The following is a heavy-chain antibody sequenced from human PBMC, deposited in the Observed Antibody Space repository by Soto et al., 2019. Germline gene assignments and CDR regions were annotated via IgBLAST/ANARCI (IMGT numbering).Heavy chain of an antibody. Sequence: XGSLRLSCAASGVTFSNAWMSWVRQAPGKGLDWVGRIKSKTDGGTTDYAAPVKGRFTISRDDSKNTLYLQMNSLKTEDTAVYYCIVGNYYFDYWGQGTLVTVSS. CDR2: IKSKTDGGTT. CDR3: IVGNYYFDY. D-gene: IGHD1-7*01. CDR1: GVTFSNAW. V-gene: IGHV3-15*01. J-gene: IGHJ4*02.